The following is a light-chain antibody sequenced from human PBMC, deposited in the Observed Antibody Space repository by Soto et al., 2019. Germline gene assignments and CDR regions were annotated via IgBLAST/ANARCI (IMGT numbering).Light chain of an antibody. Sequence: EIVMTQSPAALSVSPGERATLSCRASQSVSSSLAWYQQKPGQAPRLLIYSASTRATGIPARFSGSGSGTEFTLTISSLHSEDFAVYYCQQYNNGPRTFGQGTKV. V-gene: IGKV3-15*01. CDR1: QSVSSS. CDR2: SAS. CDR3: QQYNNGPRT. J-gene: IGKJ1*01.